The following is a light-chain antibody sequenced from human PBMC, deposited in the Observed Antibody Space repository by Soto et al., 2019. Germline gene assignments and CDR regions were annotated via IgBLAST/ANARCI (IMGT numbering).Light chain of an antibody. V-gene: IGKV3-20*01. CDR1: QSVSSSY. CDR2: GAS. Sequence: EIVLTQSPGTLSLSPGERATLSCRASQSVSSSYLAWYQQKPGQAPRVFIYGASSRATGIPDRFSGSGSGADFTLTISRLEPEEFAVYYCQQYSSSSGLTFGGGTKVEIK. CDR3: QQYSSSSGLT. J-gene: IGKJ4*01.